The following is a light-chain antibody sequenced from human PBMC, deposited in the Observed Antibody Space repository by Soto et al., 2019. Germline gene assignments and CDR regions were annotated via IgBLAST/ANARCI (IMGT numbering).Light chain of an antibody. J-gene: IGKJ4*01. CDR1: QSVNSN. CDR3: QQYNAWPLT. V-gene: IGKV3-15*01. Sequence: EIVMTQSPATLSVSPGERVTFSCRASQSVNSNLAWYQQKPGQTPKLLIYVAYTRATGITARISSSGSGTEFTLTISSLQSEDFAIYYCQQYNAWPLTFGGGTKVEFK. CDR2: VAY.